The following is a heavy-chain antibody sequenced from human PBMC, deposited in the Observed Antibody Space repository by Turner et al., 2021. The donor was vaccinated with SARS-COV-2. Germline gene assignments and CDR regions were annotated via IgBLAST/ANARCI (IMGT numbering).Heavy chain of an antibody. V-gene: IGHV4-39*02. CDR3: ARDGGDPPRYFQH. CDR2: IYYSGST. J-gene: IGHJ1*01. CDR1: GGSIRSSSYY. D-gene: IGHD2-21*02. Sequence: QLQLQESGPGLVNPSATLSLTCPVSGGSIRSSSYYWGWIRQPPGKGLEWFGSIYYSGSTYYNPYLKSRVTISVDTSKNQFSLKLNSGAAADTAVYYCARDGGDPPRYFQHWGQGTLVTVSS.